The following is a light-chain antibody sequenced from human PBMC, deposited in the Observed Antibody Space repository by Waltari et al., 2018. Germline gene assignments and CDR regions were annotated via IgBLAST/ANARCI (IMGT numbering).Light chain of an antibody. V-gene: IGLV2-14*01. CDR1: SSDVGGYNY. J-gene: IGLJ1*01. Sequence: QSALTQPASVSGSPGQSITISCTGTSSDVGGYNYVSWCQQHPGKAPKLMIYEVSNRPSGVSNRFSGSKSGNTASLTISGLQAEDEADYYCSSYTSSSKDVFGTGTKVTVL. CDR3: SSYTSSSKDV. CDR2: EVS.